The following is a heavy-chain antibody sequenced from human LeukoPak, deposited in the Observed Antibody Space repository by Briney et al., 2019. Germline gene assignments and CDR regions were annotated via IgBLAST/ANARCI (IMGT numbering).Heavy chain of an antibody. D-gene: IGHD6-19*01. J-gene: IGHJ4*02. CDR3: AKSRGIYDNSGWRTFDY. CDR1: GFTFSSYT. Sequence: PGGSLRLSCAASGFTFSSYTMTWVRQAPGKGLEWVSIISDNGDYTYYADSVKGRFTISRDNSKNTLYLQMNSLRAEDTARYYCAKSRGIYDNSGWRTFDYWGQGTLATVSS. V-gene: IGHV3-23*01. CDR2: ISDNGDYT.